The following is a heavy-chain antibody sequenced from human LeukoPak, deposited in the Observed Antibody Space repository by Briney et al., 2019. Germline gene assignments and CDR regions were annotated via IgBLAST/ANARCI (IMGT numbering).Heavy chain of an antibody. CDR3: ARLGGITMVRGARGAFDI. D-gene: IGHD3-10*01. CDR2: INHSGST. J-gene: IGHJ3*02. V-gene: IGHV4-34*01. Sequence: SETLSLTCAVYGGSFSGYYWSWIRQPPGKGLEWIGEINHSGSTNYNPSLKSRVTISVDTSKNQFSPKLSSVTAADTAVYYCARLGGITMVRGARGAFDIWGQGTMVTVSS. CDR1: GGSFSGYY.